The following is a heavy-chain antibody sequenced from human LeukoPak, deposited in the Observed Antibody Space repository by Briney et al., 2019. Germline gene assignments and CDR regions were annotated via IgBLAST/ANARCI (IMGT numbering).Heavy chain of an antibody. D-gene: IGHD1-26*01. V-gene: IGHV1-46*01. Sequence: ASVKVSCKASGYTFTSYYMHWVRQAPGQGLEWMGIINPSGGSTSYAQKLQGRVTMTTDTSTSTAYMELRSLRSDDTAVYYCARDEGGSSYYFDYWGQGTLVTVSS. CDR2: INPSGGST. CDR1: GYTFTSYY. J-gene: IGHJ4*02. CDR3: ARDEGGSSYYFDY.